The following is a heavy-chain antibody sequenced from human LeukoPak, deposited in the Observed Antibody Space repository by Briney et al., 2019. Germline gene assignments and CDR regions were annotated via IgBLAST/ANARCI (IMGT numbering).Heavy chain of an antibody. V-gene: IGHV4-59*02. CDR3: ARGARLTMVRGLINWFDP. Sequence: SETLSLTCTVSGGSVSSYYWSWIRQPPGKGLEWIGYVFYSGSTNYNPSLKGRVTISIETSKNQFSLNLTSVTAADTAVYYCARGARLTMVRGLINWFDPWGQGTQVTVSS. CDR2: VFYSGST. D-gene: IGHD3-10*01. J-gene: IGHJ5*02. CDR1: GGSVSSYY.